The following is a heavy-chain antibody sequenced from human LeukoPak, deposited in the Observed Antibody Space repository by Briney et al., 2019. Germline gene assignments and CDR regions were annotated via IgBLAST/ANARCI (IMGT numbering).Heavy chain of an antibody. D-gene: IGHD3-16*01. Sequence: GGSLRLSCAASGFTFSSYGMHWVRQTPGNGLEWVANIKPDGSEIYYVDSVRGRFTISRDNAKNSLYLQMNSLRAEDTAVYYCTRALGYWGQGTLVTVSP. CDR3: TRALGY. CDR2: IKPDGSEI. V-gene: IGHV3-7*01. CDR1: GFTFSSYG. J-gene: IGHJ4*02.